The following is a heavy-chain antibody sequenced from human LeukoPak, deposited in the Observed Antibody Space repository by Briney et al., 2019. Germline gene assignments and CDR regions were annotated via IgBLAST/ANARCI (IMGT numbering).Heavy chain of an antibody. CDR2: VYQSGTT. Sequence: SQTLSLTCTVSGFSISSGHYWGWVRQPPGAGLEWIGSVYQSGTTYYNPSLKSRVTTSVDMSKNQFSLRLRPVTAADTAVYYCARIFIRNGYSSYFDCWGQGTLVTVSS. V-gene: IGHV4-38-2*02. J-gene: IGHJ4*02. CDR1: GFSISSGHY. CDR3: ARIFIRNGYSSYFDC. D-gene: IGHD5-18*01.